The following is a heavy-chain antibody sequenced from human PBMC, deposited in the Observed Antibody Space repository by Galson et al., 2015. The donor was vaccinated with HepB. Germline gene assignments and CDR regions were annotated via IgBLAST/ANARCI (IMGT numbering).Heavy chain of an antibody. CDR3: VRDPPLGTLLDY. CDR2: ISSSSNYI. J-gene: IGHJ4*02. V-gene: IGHV3-21*01. Sequence: SLRLSCAASGFTFRSYNMNWVRQAPGKGLEWVSSISSSSNYIYYSDSVKGRFTISRDDGQNSLNLQMNSLRAEDAAVYYCVRDPPLGTLLDYWGQGTLVTVSS. CDR1: GFTFRSYN. D-gene: IGHD7-27*01.